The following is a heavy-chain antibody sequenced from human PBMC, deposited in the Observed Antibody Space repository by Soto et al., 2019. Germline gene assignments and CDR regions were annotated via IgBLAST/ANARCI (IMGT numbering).Heavy chain of an antibody. CDR3: AKPPYHYDFGRGTYYRDV. CDR1: GFTFTNYA. V-gene: IGHV3-23*01. Sequence: EVQLLESGGGLVQPGGSLSLSCEASGFTFTNYAMIWVRQAPGKGLEWVSAISGSSESTYYADSVKGRFTISRDNSKNTLYLQMNSLRAEDTAVYYCAKPPYHYDFGRGTYYRDVWGEGTTGTVSS. J-gene: IGHJ6*03. CDR2: ISGSSEST. D-gene: IGHD3-3*01.